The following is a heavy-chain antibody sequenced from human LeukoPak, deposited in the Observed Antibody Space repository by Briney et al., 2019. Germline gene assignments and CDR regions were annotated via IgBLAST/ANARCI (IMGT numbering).Heavy chain of an antibody. CDR3: ARIYCSSTSCYWGYYYYGMDV. CDR2: ISSSSSYI. V-gene: IGHV3-21*01. D-gene: IGHD2-2*01. CDR1: GFTFSSYA. Sequence: GGSLRLSCAASGFTFSSYAMSWVRQAPGKGLEWVSSISSSSSYIYYADSVKGRFTISRDNAKNSLYLQMNSLRAEDTAVYYCARIYCSSTSCYWGYYYYGMDVWGQGTTVTVSS. J-gene: IGHJ6*02.